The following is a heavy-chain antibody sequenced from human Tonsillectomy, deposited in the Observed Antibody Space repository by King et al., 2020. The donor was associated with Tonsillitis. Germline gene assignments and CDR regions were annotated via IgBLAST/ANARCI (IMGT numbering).Heavy chain of an antibody. D-gene: IGHD6-19*01. CDR3: ARHLFYGSPWYLRGLFDP. V-gene: IGHV4-39*01. Sequence: VQLQESGTGLVKPSETLSLTCTVSGGSISSRSYYWGWIRQPPGKGLEWIGNIYYSGSTYYNPSLNSRVTISVDTSKNQFSLKLSSVTAADTAVYYCARHLFYGSPWYLRGLFDPWGQGTLVTVSS. J-gene: IGHJ5*02. CDR2: IYYSGST. CDR1: GGSISSRSYY.